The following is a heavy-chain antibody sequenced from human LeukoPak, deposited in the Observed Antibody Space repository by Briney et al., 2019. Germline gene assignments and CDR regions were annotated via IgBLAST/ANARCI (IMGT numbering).Heavy chain of an antibody. Sequence: GGSLRLSCAASGFTFSSYGMYWVRQAPGKGLEWVAFIRYDGSNKYYADSVKGRFTISRDNAKNTLYLQLSSLRAEDTAVYYCARRSAVAGTLDYWGQGTLVTVSS. V-gene: IGHV3-30*02. J-gene: IGHJ4*02. D-gene: IGHD6-19*01. CDR1: GFTFSSYG. CDR2: IRYDGSNK. CDR3: ARRSAVAGTLDY.